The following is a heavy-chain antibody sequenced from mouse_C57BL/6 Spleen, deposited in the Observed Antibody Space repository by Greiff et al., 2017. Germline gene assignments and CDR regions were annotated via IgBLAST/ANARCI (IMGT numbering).Heavy chain of an antibody. CDR2: IYPRSGNT. V-gene: IGHV1-81*01. Sequence: VKLMESGAELARPGASVKLSCKASGYTFTSYGISWVKQRTGQGLEWIGEIYPRSGNTYYNEKFKGKATLTADKSSSTAYMELRSLTSEDSAVYFCARDPLGRGEVFDYWGQGTTLTVSS. J-gene: IGHJ2*01. CDR1: GYTFTSYG. D-gene: IGHD4-1*01. CDR3: ARDPLGRGEVFDY.